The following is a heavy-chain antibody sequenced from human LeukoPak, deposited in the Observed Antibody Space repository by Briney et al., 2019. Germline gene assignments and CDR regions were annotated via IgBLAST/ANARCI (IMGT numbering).Heavy chain of an antibody. CDR2: IRYDGTNK. CDR3: ARVGAYYYDPIPGY. J-gene: IGHJ4*02. CDR1: GFIFSSYG. D-gene: IGHD3-22*01. Sequence: GGSLRLSCAASGFIFSSYGMHWVRQAPGKGLEWVAFIRYDGTNKYYADSVKGRFTISRDNAKNSLYLQMNSLRAEDTAVYYCARVGAYYYDPIPGYWGQGTLVTVSS. V-gene: IGHV3-30*02.